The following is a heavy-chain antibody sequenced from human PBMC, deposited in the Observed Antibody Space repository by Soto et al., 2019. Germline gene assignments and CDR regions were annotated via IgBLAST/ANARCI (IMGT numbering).Heavy chain of an antibody. Sequence: QAQLVQSGAEVRKPGSSVRVSCRASGGPFTRYAVSWVRQAPGQGLEWIGGITPIAETTNYAQKFRGRRAITADESTDTVHMELRRLTSDDTAIYFCARGVAPGQTADPYAVDLWGQGSRVTVSS. CDR1: GGPFTRYA. D-gene: IGHD2-2*01. V-gene: IGHV1-69*01. CDR2: ITPIAETT. J-gene: IGHJ3*01. CDR3: ARGVAPGQTADPYAVDL.